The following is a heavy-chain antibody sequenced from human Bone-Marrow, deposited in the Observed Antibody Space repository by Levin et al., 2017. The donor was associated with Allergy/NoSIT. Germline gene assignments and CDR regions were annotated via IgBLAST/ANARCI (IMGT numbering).Heavy chain of an antibody. J-gene: IGHJ4*02. Sequence: LGESLKISCAASGFSVSRNYMSWVRQAPGKGLEWVSLIYSGGDTQYADSVKGRFTISRDNSRNTLYLQMNSLRGDDTAVYYCARNGVGTAAGTPWGQGTLVTVSS. CDR1: GFSVSRNY. V-gene: IGHV3-66*01. D-gene: IGHD6-13*01. CDR3: ARNGVGTAAGTP. CDR2: IYSGGDT.